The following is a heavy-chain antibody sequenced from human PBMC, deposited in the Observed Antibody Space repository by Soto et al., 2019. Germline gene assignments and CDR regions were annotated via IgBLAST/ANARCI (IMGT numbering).Heavy chain of an antibody. CDR2: MNPNSGNT. D-gene: IGHD3-22*01. V-gene: IGHV1-8*01. Sequence: ASVKVSCKASGYTFTSYDINWVRQATGQGLEWMGWMNPNSGNTGYAQKFQGTVTITRNTSISTAYMELSSLRSEDTAVYYCARGKLYYYDSSGYYPDYYYYYGMDVWGQGTTVTVSS. CDR1: GYTFTSYD. J-gene: IGHJ6*02. CDR3: ARGKLYYYDSSGYYPDYYYYYGMDV.